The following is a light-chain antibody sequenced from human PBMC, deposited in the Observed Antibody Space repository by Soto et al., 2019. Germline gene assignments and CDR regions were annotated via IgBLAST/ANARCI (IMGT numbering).Light chain of an antibody. J-gene: IGKJ5*01. V-gene: IGKV3-20*01. CDR3: QHYGSSPPIT. CDR2: GAS. Sequence: DIVLTQSPGTLSLSPGERATLHCRASQSITNNFLAWYQQKPGQAPRLLIYGASYRATGIPDRFSGSGSGTDFTLTISRLEPEDFAVYYCQHYGSSPPITFGQGTRLEIK. CDR1: QSITNNF.